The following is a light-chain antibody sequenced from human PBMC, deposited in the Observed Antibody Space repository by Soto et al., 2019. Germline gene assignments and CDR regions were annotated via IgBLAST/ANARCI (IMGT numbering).Light chain of an antibody. Sequence: DIQMTQSPSSLSASVGDRVTITCRASQRISTYLNWYQQKPGKAPKLLIYGASTLQGGVPSRFSGSGSGTDFTLTISSLQAEDVAVYYCQQYYSTPRTFGGGTKVDIK. CDR3: QQYYSTPRT. J-gene: IGKJ4*01. V-gene: IGKV1-39*01. CDR2: GAS. CDR1: QRISTY.